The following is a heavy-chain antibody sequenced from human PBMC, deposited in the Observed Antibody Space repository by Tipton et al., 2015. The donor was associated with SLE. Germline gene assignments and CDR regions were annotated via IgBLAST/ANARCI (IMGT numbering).Heavy chain of an antibody. Sequence: GLVKPSETLSLTCTVSGGSINSLPHYWSWILQPAGKALEWIGHIYTSWSTDYNPSLKSRVTISIDTSKNQFSLKLTSVTAADTAVYYCARLTKGYNSRFDPWGQGTLVTVST. CDR2: IYTSWST. D-gene: IGHD6-13*01. CDR1: GGSINSLPHY. CDR3: ARLTKGYNSRFDP. J-gene: IGHJ5*02. V-gene: IGHV4-61*02.